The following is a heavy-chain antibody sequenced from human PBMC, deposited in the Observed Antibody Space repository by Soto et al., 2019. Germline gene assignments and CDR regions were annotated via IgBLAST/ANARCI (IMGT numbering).Heavy chain of an antibody. CDR3: AGEKSGYYAY. V-gene: IGHV1-8*01. CDR2: MNPNSGNT. J-gene: IGHJ4*02. D-gene: IGHD3-3*01. Sequence: QVQLVQSGAEVKKPGASVKVSCKASGYTFTSYDINWVRQATGQGLEWMGWMNPNSGNTGYAQRFQGRVPRTRNTSISTAYMELSRLRSEDTAVYYCAGEKSGYYAYWGQGTVVTVSS. CDR1: GYTFTSYD.